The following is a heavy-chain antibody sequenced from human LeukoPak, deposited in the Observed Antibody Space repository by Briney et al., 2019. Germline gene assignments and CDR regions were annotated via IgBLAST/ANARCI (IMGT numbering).Heavy chain of an antibody. D-gene: IGHD2-2*01. V-gene: IGHV3-30*18. J-gene: IGHJ4*02. Sequence: GRSLRLSCAAPGFTFSRYGLHWVRQAPGKGLEWVAVIANDGKDKKYADSVKGRFTISRDNSKSTLYLQMNSLRAEDTAMYYCAKDPQVGAAAYYFDSWGQGTLVTVSS. CDR2: IANDGKDK. CDR3: AKDPQVGAAAYYFDS. CDR1: GFTFSRYG.